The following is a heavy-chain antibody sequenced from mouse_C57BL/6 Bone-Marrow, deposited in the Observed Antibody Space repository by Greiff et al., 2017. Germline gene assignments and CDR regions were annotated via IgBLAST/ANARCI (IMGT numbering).Heavy chain of an antibody. CDR2: IDPSDSYT. CDR3: ARGDYYGSPYAMDY. V-gene: IGHV1-50*01. Sequence: QVQLQQPGAELVKPGASVKLSCKASGYTFTSYWMQWVKQRPGQGLEWIGEIDPSDSYTNYNQKFKGKATLTVDTSSSTAYMQLSSLTSEDSAVYYVARGDYYGSPYAMDYWGQGTSVTVSS. CDR1: GYTFTSYW. J-gene: IGHJ4*01. D-gene: IGHD1-1*01.